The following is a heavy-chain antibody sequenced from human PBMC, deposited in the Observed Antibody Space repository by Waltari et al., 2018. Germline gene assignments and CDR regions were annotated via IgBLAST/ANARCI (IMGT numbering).Heavy chain of an antibody. CDR1: GGPITTNRHY. Sequence: QLQLQESGPGLVKPSEPLALTCSVSGGPITTNRHYWGWIRQPPGQGLEWIGTISYNGATYSSPSLRGRLTLSRDTTMNQLSLKLGSVTAADTAVYYCATYIGASVGTAAFDVWGQGTMVTVSS. CDR3: ATYIGASVGTAAFDV. D-gene: IGHD5-12*01. J-gene: IGHJ3*01. CDR2: ISYNGAT. V-gene: IGHV4-39*01.